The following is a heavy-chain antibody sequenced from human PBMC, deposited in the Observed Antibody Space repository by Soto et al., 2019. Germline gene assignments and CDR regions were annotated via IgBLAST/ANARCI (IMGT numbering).Heavy chain of an antibody. J-gene: IGHJ6*02. CDR2: IYYSGSN. Sequence: PSETLSLTCTVSGGSISSYYWSWIRQPPGKGLEWIGYIYYSGSNNYNPSPKRRVTISVDTSKNQFSLKLSSVTAADTAVYYCARDRGAAAGRYYYYGMAVWGQGTTVTV. CDR1: GGSISSYY. V-gene: IGHV4-59*01. D-gene: IGHD6-13*01. CDR3: ARDRGAAAGRYYYYGMAV.